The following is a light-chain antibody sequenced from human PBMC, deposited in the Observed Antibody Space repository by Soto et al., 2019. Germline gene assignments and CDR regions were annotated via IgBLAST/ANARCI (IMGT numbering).Light chain of an antibody. V-gene: IGKV1D-13*01. Sequence: AIHLTQSPSSLSATVGDSVTITCRASQGIARALAWYQQKPGKAPKLLIYDASSLESGVPSRFSGSGYVTDFTLTIISLQPEDFATYYCQQFSNYPLTFGGGTKVEIK. CDR3: QQFSNYPLT. CDR2: DAS. J-gene: IGKJ4*01. CDR1: QGIARA.